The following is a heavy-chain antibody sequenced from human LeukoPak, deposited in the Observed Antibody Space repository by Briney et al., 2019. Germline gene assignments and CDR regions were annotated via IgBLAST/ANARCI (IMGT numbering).Heavy chain of an antibody. Sequence: GSLRLSCAASGFTFSNAWMSWIRQPPGKELEWIGYISYRGSTNYNPSLKSRVTVSVDTSKNQFSLKLSSVTAADTAVYYCARDLGYCSGGSCYSRDYYGMDVWGQGTTVTVSS. D-gene: IGHD2-15*01. J-gene: IGHJ6*02. V-gene: IGHV4-59*01. CDR1: GFTFSNAW. CDR2: ISYRGST. CDR3: ARDLGYCSGGSCYSRDYYGMDV.